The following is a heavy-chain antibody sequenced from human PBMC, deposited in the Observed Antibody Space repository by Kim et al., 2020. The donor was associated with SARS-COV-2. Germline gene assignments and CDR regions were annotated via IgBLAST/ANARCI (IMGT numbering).Heavy chain of an antibody. Sequence: KNYADSVQGRFTISRDNAKNTIYLQMNSLRVEDTAVYYCARFVMVTAGDYWGQGTLVTVSS. V-gene: IGHV3-74*01. CDR2: K. D-gene: IGHD2-21*02. CDR3: ARFVMVTAGDY. J-gene: IGHJ4*02.